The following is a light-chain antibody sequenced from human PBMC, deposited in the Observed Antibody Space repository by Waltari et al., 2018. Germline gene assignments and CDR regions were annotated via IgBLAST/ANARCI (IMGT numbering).Light chain of an antibody. CDR1: QSVTSN. V-gene: IGKV3-15*01. Sequence: EIVMTQSPATLSVSPGERATLSCRTSQSVTSNLAWYQQRHGQAPRILIYGASTRATGIPARFSGSGSETEFSLTISSLQSEDFAVYYGQQYNNWPPLTFGGGTKVEIK. CDR3: QQYNNWPPLT. J-gene: IGKJ4*01. CDR2: GAS.